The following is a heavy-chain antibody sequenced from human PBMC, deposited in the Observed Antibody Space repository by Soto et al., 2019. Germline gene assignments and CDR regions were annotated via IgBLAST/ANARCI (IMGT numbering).Heavy chain of an antibody. D-gene: IGHD1-20*01. CDR2: SPPIFGTS. CDR3: ARGGRYTKSSYCDGMSV. V-gene: IGHV1-69*06. J-gene: IGHJ6*02. CDR1: GGTFSTYS. Sequence: QVQLVQSGAEVKKPGSSVKVSCKASGGTFSTYSISWVRQAPGQGLEWMGGSPPIFGTSKYAQNFQGRVTITADKSTSTAYMGLSSLRSDDTAVYYCARGGRYTKSSYCDGMSVWGQGTTVTFSS.